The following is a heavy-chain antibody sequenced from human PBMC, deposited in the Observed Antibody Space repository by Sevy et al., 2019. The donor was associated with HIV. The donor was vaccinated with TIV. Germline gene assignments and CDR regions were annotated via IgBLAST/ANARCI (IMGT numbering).Heavy chain of an antibody. CDR2: INPKSGGT. Sequence: ASVKVSCKASGYTFTDYYMHWVRQVPGQGLEWMGRINPKSGGTNYVQKFQGRVTMTRDTSISTAYMELSRLRSDDTAVYYCARYCSSTSCYAPPFDYWGQGTLVTVSS. D-gene: IGHD2-2*01. J-gene: IGHJ4*02. CDR1: GYTFTDYY. CDR3: ARYCSSTSCYAPPFDY. V-gene: IGHV1-2*06.